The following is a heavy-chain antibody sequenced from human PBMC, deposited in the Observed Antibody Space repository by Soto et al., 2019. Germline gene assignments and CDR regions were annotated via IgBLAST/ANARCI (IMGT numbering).Heavy chain of an antibody. Sequence: GGSLRLSCAASGFTFSSYAMHWVRQAPGKGLEWVAVISYDGSNKYYADSVKGRFTISRDNSKNTLYLQMNSLRAEDTAVYYCARDRYSSHYYYYGMDVWGQGTTVTVSS. D-gene: IGHD5-18*01. V-gene: IGHV3-30-3*01. J-gene: IGHJ6*02. CDR3: ARDRYSSHYYYYGMDV. CDR2: ISYDGSNK. CDR1: GFTFSSYA.